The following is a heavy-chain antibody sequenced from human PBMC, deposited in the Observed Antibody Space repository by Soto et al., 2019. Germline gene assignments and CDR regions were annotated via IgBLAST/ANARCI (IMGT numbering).Heavy chain of an antibody. Sequence: LRLSCAASGFRFSNYAMNWVRQAPGRGLEWVSAISNSFSDGNTHYADSVKGRFTISRHNDKNTVFLEMNGLRAEDTAVYYCAKVFSPEGGNYFDYWDQGTLVSVSS. CDR3: AKVFSPEGGNYFDY. CDR2: ISNSFSDGNT. CDR1: GFRFSNYA. V-gene: IGHV3-23*01. J-gene: IGHJ4*02.